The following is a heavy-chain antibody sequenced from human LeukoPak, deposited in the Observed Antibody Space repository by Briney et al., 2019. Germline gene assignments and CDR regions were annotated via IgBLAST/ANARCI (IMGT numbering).Heavy chain of an antibody. CDR3: ARDQYDTWSRRGNFDS. D-gene: IGHD3-3*01. CDR1: GFTFSSYS. CDR2: IKLDGSEK. J-gene: IGHJ4*02. V-gene: IGHV3-7*03. Sequence: GGSLRLSCAASGFTFSSYSMNWVRQAPGKGLEWVANIKLDGSEKNYVDSVKGRFTISRDNTKNSLYLQMNSLRVEDTAVFYCARDQYDTWSRRGNFDSWGQGTLVIVSS.